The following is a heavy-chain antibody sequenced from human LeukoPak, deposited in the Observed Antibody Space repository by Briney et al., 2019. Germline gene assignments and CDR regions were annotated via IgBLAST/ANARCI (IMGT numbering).Heavy chain of an antibody. D-gene: IGHD4-17*01. CDR1: GFTFSAFA. CDR3: ARDDYGDWPPLFDY. J-gene: IGHJ4*02. Sequence: GVSLRLSCAASGFTFSAFAMNWVRQAPGKGLEWVSFISRSDGTAYYADSVKGRFTISRDNSKNTLYLQMNSLRAEDTAQYFCARDDYGDWPPLFDYWGQGTLVTVSS. CDR2: ISRSDGTA. V-gene: IGHV3-23*01.